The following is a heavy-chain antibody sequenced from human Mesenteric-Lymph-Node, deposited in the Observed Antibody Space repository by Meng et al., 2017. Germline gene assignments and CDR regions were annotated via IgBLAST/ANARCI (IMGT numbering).Heavy chain of an antibody. D-gene: IGHD6-6*01. J-gene: IGHJ6*02. V-gene: IGHV3-21*01. CDR1: GFTFSSYA. Sequence: GESLKISCAASGFTFSSYAMSWVRQAPGKGLEWVSSISSSSSYIYYADSVKGRFTISRDNAKNSLYLQMNSLRAEDTAVYYCARDLSIAARSGNYYYYGMDVWGQGTTVTVSS. CDR2: ISSSSSYI. CDR3: ARDLSIAARSGNYYYYGMDV.